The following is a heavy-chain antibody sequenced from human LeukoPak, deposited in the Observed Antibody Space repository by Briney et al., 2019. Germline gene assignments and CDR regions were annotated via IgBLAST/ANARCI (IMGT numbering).Heavy chain of an antibody. CDR1: GYSFTSYW. CDR3: AGLGIVATDPLDY. D-gene: IGHD5-12*01. Sequence: GESLKISCKGSGYSFTSYWIGWVRQMPGKGLEWMGIIYPGDFDTRYSPSFQGQVTISADKSISTAYLQWSSLKASDTAMYYCAGLGIVATDPLDYWGQGTLVTVSS. CDR2: IYPGDFDT. J-gene: IGHJ4*02. V-gene: IGHV5-51*01.